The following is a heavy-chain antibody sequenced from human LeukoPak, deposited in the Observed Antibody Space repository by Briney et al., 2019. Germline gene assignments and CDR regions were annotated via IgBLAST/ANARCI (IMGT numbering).Heavy chain of an antibody. V-gene: IGHV4-59*01. CDR3: ARFQSNAIGYMDV. CDR1: GGSISGYF. Sequence: PSETLSLTCSVSGGSISGYFWSWIRQPPGKGLEWVGYIYSSGNTNYNSSLKSRLTISIDTSKKQLSLRLNSVTAADTAVYYCARFQSNAIGYMDVWGKGTTVTVPS. CDR2: IYSSGNT. D-gene: IGHD2-21*01. J-gene: IGHJ6*03.